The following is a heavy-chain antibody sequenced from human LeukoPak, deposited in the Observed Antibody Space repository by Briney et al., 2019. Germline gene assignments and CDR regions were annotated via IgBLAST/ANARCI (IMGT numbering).Heavy chain of an antibody. CDR3: ARHPLVLLFLEWSAFDI. V-gene: IGHV4-39*01. D-gene: IGHD3-3*01. CDR1: GGSISSSSYY. Sequence: SETLSLTCTVSGGSISSSSYYWGWNRQPPGKGLEWIGSIYYSGSTYYNPSLKSRVTISVDTSKNQFSLKLSSVTAADTAVYYCARHPLVLLFLEWSAFDIWGQGTMVTVSS. CDR2: IYYSGST. J-gene: IGHJ3*02.